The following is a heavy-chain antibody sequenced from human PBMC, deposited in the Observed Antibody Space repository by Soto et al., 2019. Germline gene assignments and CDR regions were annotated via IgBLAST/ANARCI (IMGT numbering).Heavy chain of an antibody. CDR3: ERAVGQFDS. CDR2: INDANGNV. CDR1: GYTFSSYA. V-gene: IGHV1-3*01. Sequence: ASVKVSCKASGYTFSSYALHWLGQGPGQRGEWMGWINDANGNVKYSQKVKGRVTIARDTSASKAYMELSSLRSKDTAVYYCERAVGQFDSWGQGTLVTVSS. D-gene: IGHD6-19*01. J-gene: IGHJ5*01.